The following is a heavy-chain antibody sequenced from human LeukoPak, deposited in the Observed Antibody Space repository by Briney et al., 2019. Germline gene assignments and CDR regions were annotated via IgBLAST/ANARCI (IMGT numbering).Heavy chain of an antibody. CDR1: GGSVSSGSYY. D-gene: IGHD2-2*01. CDR2: IDTSGNT. CDR3: ARGSLPAAMGYYYMDV. J-gene: IGHJ6*03. Sequence: SETLSLTCTVSGGSVSSGSYYWTWIRQPAGKGLEWIGHIDTSGNTNYNPSLKSRVTISVDTSKKQFSLKMSSVTAADTAVYYCARGSLPAAMGYYYMDVWGKGTTVTVSS. V-gene: IGHV4-61*09.